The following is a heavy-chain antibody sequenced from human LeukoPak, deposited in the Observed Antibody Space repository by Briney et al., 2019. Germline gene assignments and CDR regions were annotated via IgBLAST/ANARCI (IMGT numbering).Heavy chain of an antibody. CDR3: ARDLANQLDDY. J-gene: IGHJ4*02. Sequence: GGSLRLSCAASGFTFISYSMSSVRQAPGKGLEWVSSISSSSSYIYYADSVKGRFTISRDNAKNSLYLQMNSLRADDTAVYYCARDLANQLDDYWGQGTLVTVS. D-gene: IGHD2-2*01. CDR1: GFTFISYS. CDR2: ISSSSSYI. V-gene: IGHV3-21*01.